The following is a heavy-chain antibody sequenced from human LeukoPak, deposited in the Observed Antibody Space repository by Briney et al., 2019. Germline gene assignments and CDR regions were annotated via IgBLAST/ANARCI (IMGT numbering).Heavy chain of an antibody. D-gene: IGHD1/OR15-1a*01. J-gene: IGHJ4*02. CDR2: IYPGDSDT. CDR3: ARHPLNNFDY. CDR1: GGTFSSYA. Sequence: GASVKVSCKASGGTFSSYAISWVRQMPGKGLEWMGIIYPGDSDTRYSPSFQGQVTISADKSISTAYLQWSSLKASDTAMYYCARHPLNNFDYWGQGTLVTVSS. V-gene: IGHV5-51*01.